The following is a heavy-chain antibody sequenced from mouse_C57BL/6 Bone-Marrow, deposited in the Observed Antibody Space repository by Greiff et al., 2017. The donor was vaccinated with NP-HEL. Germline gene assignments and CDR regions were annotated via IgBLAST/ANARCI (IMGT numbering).Heavy chain of an antibody. J-gene: IGHJ3*01. CDR3: ARDSSGPFAY. Sequence: EVMLVESGGGLVQSGRSLRLSCATSGFTFSDFYMEWVRQAPGKGLEWIAASRNKANDYTTEYSASVKGRFIVSRDTSQSILYLQMNALRAEDTAIYYCARDSSGPFAYWGQGTLVTVSA. CDR2: SRNKANDYTT. V-gene: IGHV7-1*01. CDR1: GFTFSDFY.